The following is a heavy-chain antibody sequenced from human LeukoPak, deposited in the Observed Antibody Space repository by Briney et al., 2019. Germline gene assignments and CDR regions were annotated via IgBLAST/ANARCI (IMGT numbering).Heavy chain of an antibody. CDR1: GFTSSSYW. Sequence: GGSLRLSCAPSGFTSSSYWMSWVRQAPGKGLEWVDNIKQDGSEKYYVGSVKGRFTISRDNAKNSLYLEMNSLRAEDTAVYYCARDEIPENYWGQGTLVTVSS. CDR2: IKQDGSEK. J-gene: IGHJ4*02. D-gene: IGHD1-14*01. V-gene: IGHV3-7*05. CDR3: ARDEIPENY.